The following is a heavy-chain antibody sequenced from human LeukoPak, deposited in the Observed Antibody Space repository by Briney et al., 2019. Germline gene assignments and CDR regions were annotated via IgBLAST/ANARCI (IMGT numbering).Heavy chain of an antibody. V-gene: IGHV4-59*01. Sequence: SETLSLTCTVSGGSISSYYWSWIRQPPGKGLEWIGYIYYSGSTNYNPSLKSRVTISVGTSKNQFSLKLSSVTAADTAVYYCARVKGYGDYNYYYMDVWGKGTTVTISS. D-gene: IGHD4-17*01. CDR3: ARVKGYGDYNYYYMDV. CDR1: GGSISSYY. CDR2: IYYSGST. J-gene: IGHJ6*03.